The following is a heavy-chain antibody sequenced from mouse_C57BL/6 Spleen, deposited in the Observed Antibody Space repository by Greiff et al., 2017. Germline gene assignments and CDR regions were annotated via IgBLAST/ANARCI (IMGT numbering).Heavy chain of an antibody. Sequence: QVQLKESGPGLVQPSQSLSITCTVSGFSLTSYGVHWVRQSPGKGLEWLGVIWSGGSTDYNAAFISRLSISKDNSKSQVFFKMNSLQADDTAIYYCASSMVKWSYYAMDYWGQGTSVTVSS. J-gene: IGHJ4*01. V-gene: IGHV2-2*01. CDR2: IWSGGST. D-gene: IGHD2-2*01. CDR3: ASSMVKWSYYAMDY. CDR1: GFSLTSYG.